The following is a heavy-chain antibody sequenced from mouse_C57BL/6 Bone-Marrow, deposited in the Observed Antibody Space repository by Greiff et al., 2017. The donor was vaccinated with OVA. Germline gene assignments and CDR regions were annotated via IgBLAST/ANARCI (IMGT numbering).Heavy chain of an antibody. CDR2: INPNYGTT. D-gene: IGHD1-1*01. Sequence: VQLKQSGPELVKPGASVKISCKASGYSFTDYNMNWVKQSNGKSLEWIGVINPNYGTTSYNQKFKGKATLTVEQSSSTAYMQLNSLTSEDSAVYYCAREKIITTVVAPYFDYWGQGTTLTVSS. J-gene: IGHJ2*01. V-gene: IGHV1-39*01. CDR3: AREKIITTVVAPYFDY. CDR1: GYSFTDYN.